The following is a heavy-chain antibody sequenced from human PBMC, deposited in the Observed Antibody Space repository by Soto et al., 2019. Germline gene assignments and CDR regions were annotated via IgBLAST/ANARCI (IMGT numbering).Heavy chain of an antibody. J-gene: IGHJ5*02. V-gene: IGHV4-59*01. CDR3: AREDRNWLDP. CDR2: IYHSGTT. Sequence: PSETLSLTCSVSGGSITSYYWSWIRQPPEKGLDWIGYIYHSGTTTYNPSLKSRVTISIDTSKNQFALKLSSVTPADTAVYYCAREDRNWLDPRGQGTLVTVSS. CDR1: GGSITSYY.